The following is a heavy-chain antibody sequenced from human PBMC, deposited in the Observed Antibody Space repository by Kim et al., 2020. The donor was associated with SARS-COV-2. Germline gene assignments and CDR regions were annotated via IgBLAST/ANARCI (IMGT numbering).Heavy chain of an antibody. CDR2: ISYDGSNK. CDR3: ASYGYSGYDSPYYYDSSGSDY. D-gene: IGHD3-22*01. J-gene: IGHJ4*02. V-gene: IGHV3-30*04. Sequence: GGSLRLSCAASGFTFSSYAMHWVRQAPGKGLEWVAVISYDGSNKYYADSVKGRFTISRDNSKNTLYLQMNSLRAEDTAVYYCASYGYSGYDSPYYYDSSGSDYWGQGTLVTVSS. CDR1: GFTFSSYA.